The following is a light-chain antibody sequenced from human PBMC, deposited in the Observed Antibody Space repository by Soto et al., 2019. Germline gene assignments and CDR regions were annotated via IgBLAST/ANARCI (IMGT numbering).Light chain of an antibody. Sequence: EFVFTQSPGTLSLSPGERATLSCRASQSVSSYLACYQQKPGQATRLLIYDASNRANGIPARFSGSGSGTDFTLTIRSLEPEDFAVYYCQQRSNWHPITFGQGTKVDIK. CDR1: QSVSSY. CDR2: DAS. V-gene: IGKV3-11*01. CDR3: QQRSNWHPIT. J-gene: IGKJ1*01.